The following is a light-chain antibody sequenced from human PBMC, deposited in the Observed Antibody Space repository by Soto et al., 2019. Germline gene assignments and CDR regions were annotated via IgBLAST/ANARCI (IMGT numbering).Light chain of an antibody. CDR1: QSVSSN. J-gene: IGKJ2*01. Sequence: EIVMTQSPATLSVSPGERATLSCRASQSVSSNLAWYQQKPGQAPTLLIYGASTRATGIPARFSGSGSGTEFHLTISSLQYEDFAVYYCQQYGSPPLYTFGQGPKLEIK. CDR2: GAS. CDR3: QQYGSPPLYT. V-gene: IGKV3-15*01.